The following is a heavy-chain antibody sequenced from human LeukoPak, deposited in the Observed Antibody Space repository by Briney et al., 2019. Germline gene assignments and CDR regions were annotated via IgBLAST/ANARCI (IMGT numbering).Heavy chain of an antibody. Sequence: ASVKVSCKASGYTFTSYGISWVRQAPGQGLEWMGRISAYNGNTNYAQKLQGRVTMTTDTSTSTAYMELRSLRSDDTAVYYCARAKDSSSWSTFHYYYYYYMDVWGKGTTVTVSS. CDR1: GYTFTSYG. V-gene: IGHV1-18*01. J-gene: IGHJ6*03. CDR2: ISAYNGNT. D-gene: IGHD6-13*01. CDR3: ARAKDSSSWSTFHYYYYYYMDV.